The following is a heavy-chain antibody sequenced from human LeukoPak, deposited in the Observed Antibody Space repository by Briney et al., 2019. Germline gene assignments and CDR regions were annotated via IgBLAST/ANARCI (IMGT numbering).Heavy chain of an antibody. J-gene: IGHJ5*02. CDR3: ARNKAAGEQLEEGWFDP. V-gene: IGHV4-39*01. CDR2: IYYSGST. Sequence: SETLSLTCTVSGGSISSSSYYWGWIRQPPGKGLEWIGSIYYSGSTYYNPSLKSRVTISVDTSKNQFSLKLSSVTAADTAVYYCARNKAAGEQLEEGWFDPRGQGTLVTVSS. CDR1: GGSISSSSYY. D-gene: IGHD6-13*01.